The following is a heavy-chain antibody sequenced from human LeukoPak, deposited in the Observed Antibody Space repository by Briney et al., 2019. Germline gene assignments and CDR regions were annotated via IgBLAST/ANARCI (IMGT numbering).Heavy chain of an antibody. J-gene: IGHJ4*02. CDR2: INPTSGST. D-gene: IGHD5-18*01. CDR3: ARGYNYGDY. Sequence: ASVKVSCKASGYSFTAYYIHWVRQAPGQGLEWMGIINPTSGSTSYAQKFQGRVTMTRDTSTSTFYMELSSLRSDDTAVYYCARGYNYGDYWGQGTLVIVSS. V-gene: IGHV1-46*01. CDR1: GYSFTAYY.